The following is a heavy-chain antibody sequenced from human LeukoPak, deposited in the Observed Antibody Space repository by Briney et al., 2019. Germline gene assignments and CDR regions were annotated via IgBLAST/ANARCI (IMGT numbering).Heavy chain of an antibody. V-gene: IGHV2-5*01. CDR3: IHPYPRVSWFDP. CDR2: IYWNDDK. J-gene: IGHJ5*02. CDR1: GFSLSTSGVG. Sequence: SGPTLVNPAQTLTLTCTFSGFSLSTSGVGVGWIRQPPGKALEWLALIYWNDDKRSSPFLKSRLTITKDTSKNQVVLTMTNMDPADPATHYRIHPYPRVSWFDPWGQGMLVNVPS.